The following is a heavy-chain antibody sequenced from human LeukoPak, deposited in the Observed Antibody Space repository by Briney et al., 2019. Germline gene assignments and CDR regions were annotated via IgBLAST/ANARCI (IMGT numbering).Heavy chain of an antibody. Sequence: GGSLRLSCAASGFTFRTYYMSWVRQAPGKGLEWVSSVSGSGDRTDYADPVKGRFTISRDNSKNTLYLQMSSLRAEDTAVYYCVKDEPGSSWYNWGQGTLVTVSS. V-gene: IGHV3-23*01. CDR2: VSGSGDRT. CDR3: VKDEPGSSWYN. D-gene: IGHD6-13*01. J-gene: IGHJ4*02. CDR1: GFTFRTYY.